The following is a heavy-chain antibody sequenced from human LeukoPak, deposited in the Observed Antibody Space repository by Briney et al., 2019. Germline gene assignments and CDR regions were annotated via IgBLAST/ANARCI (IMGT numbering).Heavy chain of an antibody. D-gene: IGHD3-22*01. J-gene: IGHJ4*02. Sequence: GGSLRLSCAASGFTFSSYSMNWDRQAPGKGLEWVSYISSSSSTIYYADSVKGRFTISRDNAKNSLYLQMNSLRDEDTAVYYCASALTYYYDSSGYPVDYWGQGTLVTVSS. CDR3: ASALTYYYDSSGYPVDY. CDR1: GFTFSSYS. CDR2: ISSSSSTI. V-gene: IGHV3-48*02.